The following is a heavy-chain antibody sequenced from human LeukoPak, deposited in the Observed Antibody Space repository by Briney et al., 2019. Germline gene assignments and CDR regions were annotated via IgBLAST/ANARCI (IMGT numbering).Heavy chain of an antibody. CDR2: IYYSGST. CDR3: ARANYYYYGMDV. CDR1: GGSISSYY. V-gene: IGHV4-59*01. Sequence: SETLSLTCTVSGGSISSYYWSWIRQPPGKGLEWIGYIYYSGSTNYNPSLKSRVTISVDTSKNQFSLKLSSVTAADTAVYYCARANYYYYGMDVWGQGTTVTVSS. J-gene: IGHJ6*02.